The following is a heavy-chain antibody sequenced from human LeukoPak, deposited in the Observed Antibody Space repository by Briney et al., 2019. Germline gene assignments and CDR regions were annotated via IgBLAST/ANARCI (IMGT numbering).Heavy chain of an antibody. J-gene: IGHJ4*02. CDR1: GFTFSSYA. Sequence: GGSLRLSCAASGFTFSSYAMSWVRQAPGKGLEWVSAISGSGGSTYYADSVKGRFTISRDNSKNTLYLQMNSLRAEDTAVYYCAKSGSRLPRLTGYYDYWGQGTLVTVSS. CDR3: AKSGSRLPRLTGYYDY. V-gene: IGHV3-23*01. D-gene: IGHD3-9*01. CDR2: ISGSGGST.